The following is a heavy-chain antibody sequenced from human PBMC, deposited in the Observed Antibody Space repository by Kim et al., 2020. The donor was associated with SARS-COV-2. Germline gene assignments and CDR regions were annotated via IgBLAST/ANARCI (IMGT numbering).Heavy chain of an antibody. Sequence: ASVKVSCKASGYTFTGYYMHWVRQAPGQGLEWMGRINPNSGGTNYAQKFQGRVTMTRDTSISTAYMELSRLRSDDTAVYYCARVPRKIAAAGTALYYFDYWGQGTLVTVSS. J-gene: IGHJ4*02. CDR3: ARVPRKIAAAGTALYYFDY. CDR1: GYTFTGYY. D-gene: IGHD6-13*01. V-gene: IGHV1-2*06. CDR2: INPNSGGT.